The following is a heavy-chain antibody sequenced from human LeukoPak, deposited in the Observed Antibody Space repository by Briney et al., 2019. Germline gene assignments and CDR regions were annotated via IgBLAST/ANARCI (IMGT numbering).Heavy chain of an antibody. V-gene: IGHV3-30*18. CDR2: ISYDGSNK. D-gene: IGHD3-22*01. J-gene: IGHJ4*02. Sequence: GGSLRLSCAASGFTFSSYGMHWVRQAPGKGLEWVAVISYDGSNKYYADSVKGRFTISRDNSKNTLYLQMNSLRAEDTAVYYCAKGDYYYDSSPFDYWGQGTLVTFSS. CDR1: GFTFSSYG. CDR3: AKGDYYYDSSPFDY.